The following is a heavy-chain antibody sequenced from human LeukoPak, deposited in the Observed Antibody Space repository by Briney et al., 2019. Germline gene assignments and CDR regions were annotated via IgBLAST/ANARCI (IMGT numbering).Heavy chain of an antibody. J-gene: IGHJ4*02. D-gene: IGHD2-21*01. CDR2: TSGTGNTI. CDR1: EFTFSDYY. CDR3: ANQHMDYFDY. Sequence: GGSLRLSCAASEFTFSDYYMSWIRQAPGKGLEWVSYTSGTGNTIYYTDSVKGRFTISRDNAKNSLFLQMNSLRAEDTAVYYCANQHMDYFDYWGQGTLVTVSS. V-gene: IGHV3-11*01.